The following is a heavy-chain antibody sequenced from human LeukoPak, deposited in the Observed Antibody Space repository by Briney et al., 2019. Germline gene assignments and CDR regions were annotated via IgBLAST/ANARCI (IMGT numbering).Heavy chain of an antibody. CDR3: ARAAISKDGSGYFY. Sequence: ASVKFSCKASGYTFTSYGISWVRQAPGQGLEWMGWISGYNGNTNYAQKFQGRVTMTTDTSTNTAYMELRSLRSDDTAVYYCARAAISKDGSGYFYWGQGTLVAV. CDR2: ISGYNGNT. J-gene: IGHJ4*02. V-gene: IGHV1-18*01. CDR1: GYTFTSYG. D-gene: IGHD3-22*01.